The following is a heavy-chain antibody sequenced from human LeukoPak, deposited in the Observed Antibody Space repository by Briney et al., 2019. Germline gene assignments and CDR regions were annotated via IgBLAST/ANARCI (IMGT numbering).Heavy chain of an antibody. D-gene: IGHD3-9*01. CDR3: AKDLDDILTGYDY. Sequence: GGSLRLSCAASGFTFSDYYMSWIRQAPGKGLEWVSYISSSGSTIYYADSVKGRFTISRDNSKNTLYLQMNSLRAEDTAVYYCAKDLDDILTGYDYWGQGTLVTVSS. CDR1: GFTFSDYY. CDR2: ISSSGSTI. V-gene: IGHV3-11*01. J-gene: IGHJ4*02.